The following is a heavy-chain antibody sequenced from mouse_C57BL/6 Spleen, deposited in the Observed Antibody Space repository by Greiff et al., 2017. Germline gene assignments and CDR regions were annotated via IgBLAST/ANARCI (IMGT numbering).Heavy chain of an antibody. CDR3: ARPRRGYAMDY. D-gene: IGHD2-12*01. V-gene: IGHV5-17*01. CDR1: GFTFSDYG. CDR2: ISSGSSTI. Sequence: VMLVESGGGLVKPGGSLKLSCAASGFTFSDYGMHWVRQAPEKGLEWVAYISSGSSTIYYADTVKGRFTISRDNAKNTLFLQMTSLRSEDTAMYYCARPRRGYAMDYWGQGTSVTVSS. J-gene: IGHJ4*01.